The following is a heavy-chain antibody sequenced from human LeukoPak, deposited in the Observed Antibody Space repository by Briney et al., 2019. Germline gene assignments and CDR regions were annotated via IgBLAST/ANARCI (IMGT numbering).Heavy chain of an antibody. D-gene: IGHD3-9*01. V-gene: IGHV4-38-2*02. CDR2: IYHSGNT. J-gene: IGHJ3*02. Sequence: PSETLSLTCSVSGYSISSGYYWGWIRQPPGKGLEWIGSIYHSGNTYYNPSLKSRVTISLHMSRNQISLNLTSVTAADAAVYFCARSDWYLRGDAFDIWGQGTMVIVSS. CDR1: GYSISSGYY. CDR3: ARSDWYLRGDAFDI.